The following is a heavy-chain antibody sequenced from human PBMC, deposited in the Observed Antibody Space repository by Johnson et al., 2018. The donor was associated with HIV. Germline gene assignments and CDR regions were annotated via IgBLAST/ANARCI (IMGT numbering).Heavy chain of an antibody. V-gene: IGHV3-72*01. Sequence: VQLVESGGGLVQPGGSLRLSCAASGFTFSDYYMSWIRQAPGKGLEWVGRTRNKANSYTTEYAASVKGRFTISRDDSKNSLYLQMNSLKTEDTAVYYCARGGYYDILTGYYALAAFDIWGQGTMVTVSS. CDR1: GFTFSDYY. CDR2: TRNKANSYTT. J-gene: IGHJ3*02. D-gene: IGHD3-9*01. CDR3: ARGGYYDILTGYYALAAFDI.